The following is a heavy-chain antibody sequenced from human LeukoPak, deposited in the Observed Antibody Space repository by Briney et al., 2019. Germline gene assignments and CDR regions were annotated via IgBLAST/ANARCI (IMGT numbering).Heavy chain of an antibody. CDR3: AKDLDIVATITGN. J-gene: IGHJ4*02. CDR1: GFTFSSYA. V-gene: IGHV3-23*01. CDR2: VSGSGGST. Sequence: GGSLRLSCAASGFTFSSYAMSWVRQAPGKGLEWVSGVSGSGGSTYYADSVKGRFTISRDNSKNTLYLQMNSLRAGDTAVHYCAKDLDIVATITGNWGQGTLVTVSS. D-gene: IGHD5-12*01.